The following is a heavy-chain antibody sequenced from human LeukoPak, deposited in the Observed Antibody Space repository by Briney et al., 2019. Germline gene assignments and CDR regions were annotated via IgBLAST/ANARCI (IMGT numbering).Heavy chain of an antibody. CDR3: AKDGSGRDEPYYFDY. Sequence: GGSLRLSCAASGSTFSSYAMSWVRQAPGKGLEWVSAISGSGGSTYYADSVKGRFTISRDNSKNTLYLQMNSLRAEDTAVYYCAKDGSGRDEPYYFDYWGQGTLVTVSS. CDR1: GSTFSSYA. CDR2: ISGSGGST. J-gene: IGHJ4*02. V-gene: IGHV3-23*01. D-gene: IGHD3-10*01.